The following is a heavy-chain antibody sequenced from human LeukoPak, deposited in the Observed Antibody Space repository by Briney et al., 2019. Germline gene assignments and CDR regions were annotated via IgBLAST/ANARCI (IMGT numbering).Heavy chain of an antibody. V-gene: IGHV3-48*01. D-gene: IGHD3-3*01. CDR3: ARITIFGVVLPSRDMDV. CDR1: GFTLSSYN. CDR2: ISSSSGTI. Sequence: PGGSLRLSCSASGFTLSSYNMSWVRQAPGKGLEWVSYISSSSGTIYYADSVKGRFTISRDNANNSLYLQMNSLRGEDTAVYYCARITIFGVVLPSRDMDVWGKGTTVIVSS. J-gene: IGHJ6*03.